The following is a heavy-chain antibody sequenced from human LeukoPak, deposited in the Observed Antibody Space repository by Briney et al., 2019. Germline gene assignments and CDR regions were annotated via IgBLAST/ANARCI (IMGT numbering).Heavy chain of an antibody. CDR1: GGSVSSGSYH. CDR3: AREQAGDYGDYYENAFDI. D-gene: IGHD4-17*01. CDR2: IYYSGST. J-gene: IGHJ3*02. V-gene: IGHV4-61*01. Sequence: KTSETLSLTCTVSGGSVSSGSYHWSWIRQPPGKGLEWIGYIYYSGSTNYNPSLKSRVTISVDTSKNQFSLKLSSVTAADTAVYYCAREQAGDYGDYYENAFDIWGQGTMVTVSS.